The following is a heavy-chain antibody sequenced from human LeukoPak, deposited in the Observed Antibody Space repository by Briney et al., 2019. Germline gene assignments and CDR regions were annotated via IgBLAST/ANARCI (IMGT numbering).Heavy chain of an antibody. CDR3: VREGEVAGYFDY. CDR1: GGSISSYY. V-gene: IGHV4-59*12. Sequence: SETLSLSCTVSGGSISSYYRSWIRQPPGKGLEWIGDIYYSGSTNYNPSLKSRVTISVVTSKSQFSLKLSSVTAADTAVYYCVREGEVAGYFDYWGQGTLVTVSS. J-gene: IGHJ4*02. CDR2: IYYSGST. D-gene: IGHD6-19*01.